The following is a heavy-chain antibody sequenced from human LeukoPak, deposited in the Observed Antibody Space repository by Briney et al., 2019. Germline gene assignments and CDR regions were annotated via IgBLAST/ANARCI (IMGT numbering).Heavy chain of an antibody. CDR3: ARGRDGYNHRYYFDY. V-gene: IGHV4-38-2*02. J-gene: IGHJ4*02. Sequence: SETLSLTCTVSGYSISSGYYWGWIRQPPGKGLEWIGSIYHSGSTYYNPSLKSRVTISVDTSKNQFSLKLSSVTAADTAVYYCARGRDGYNHRYYFDYWGQGTLVTVSS. D-gene: IGHD5-24*01. CDR2: IYHSGST. CDR1: GYSISSGYY.